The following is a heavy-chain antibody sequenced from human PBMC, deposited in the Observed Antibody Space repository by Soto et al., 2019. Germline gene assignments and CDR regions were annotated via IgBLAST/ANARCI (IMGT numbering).Heavy chain of an antibody. J-gene: IGHJ5*02. D-gene: IGHD3-3*01. CDR2: ISGSGGST. CDR3: AKDRTYDFWSGYPRFDP. V-gene: IGHV3-23*01. Sequence: AGGSLRLSCAASGFTFSSYAMSWVRQAPGKGLEWVSAISGSGGSTYYADSVKGRFTISRDNSKNTLYLQMNSLRAEDTAVYYCAKDRTYDFWSGYPRFDPWGQGTLVTVSS. CDR1: GFTFSSYA.